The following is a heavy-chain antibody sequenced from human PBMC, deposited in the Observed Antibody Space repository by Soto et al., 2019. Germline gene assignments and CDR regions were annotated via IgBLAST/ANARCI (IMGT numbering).Heavy chain of an antibody. V-gene: IGHV4-59*01. CDR1: GDSMDGFY. D-gene: IGHD2-15*01. CDR3: ARDATLRH. Sequence: TSETLSLTCVVSGDSMDGFYWNWIRQPPGKGLEWIGNIYYTGNTNYNPSLKSRVSISIDTSKNQFSLQLNSVTAADTAIYYCARDATLRHWGHGTLVTVSS. CDR2: IYYTGNT. J-gene: IGHJ4*01.